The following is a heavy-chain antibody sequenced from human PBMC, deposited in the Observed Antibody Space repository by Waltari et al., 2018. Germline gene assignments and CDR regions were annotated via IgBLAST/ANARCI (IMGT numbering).Heavy chain of an antibody. CDR2: IIPIFGTA. V-gene: IGHV1-69*01. CDR1: GGTFGSYS. CDR3: ARGYTSSSFGWFDP. Sequence: QVQLVQSGAEVKQPGSSVKVSCKASGGTFGSYSISWVRQAPGQGLEWMGGIIPIFGTANYAQKFQGRVTITADESTNTAYMELSSLRSEDTAVYYCARGYTSSSFGWFDPWGQGTLVTVSS. D-gene: IGHD6-6*01. J-gene: IGHJ5*02.